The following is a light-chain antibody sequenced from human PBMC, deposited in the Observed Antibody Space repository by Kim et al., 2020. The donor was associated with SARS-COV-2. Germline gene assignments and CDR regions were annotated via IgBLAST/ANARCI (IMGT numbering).Light chain of an antibody. CDR1: SSNIGSNY. J-gene: IGLJ1*01. V-gene: IGLV1-47*01. CDR3: AAWDDSLSGYV. CDR2: RNN. Sequence: ELTQPPSASGTPGQRVTISCSGTSSNIGSNYVYWYQQLPGTAPKLLIYRNNQRPSGVPDRFSGSKSGTSASLAISGLRSEDEADYYCAAWDDSLSGYVFGTGTKVTVL.